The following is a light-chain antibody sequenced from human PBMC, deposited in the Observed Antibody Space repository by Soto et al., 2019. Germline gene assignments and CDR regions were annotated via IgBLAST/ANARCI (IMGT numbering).Light chain of an antibody. V-gene: IGLV2-8*01. J-gene: IGLJ1*01. CDR1: SSDVGRYNY. CDR3: SSYAGNSRYV. Sequence: QSALTQPPSASGSPGQSVTISCTGTSSDVGRYNYISWYQQRPGKAPKLIIYEVSKRPSGVPDRLSGFKYGNTASLTVSGLQAEDEADYYCSSYAGNSRYVFGTGTKVNRP. CDR2: EVS.